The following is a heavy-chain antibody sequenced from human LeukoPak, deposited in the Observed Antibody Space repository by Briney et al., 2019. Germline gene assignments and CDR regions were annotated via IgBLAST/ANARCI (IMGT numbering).Heavy chain of an antibody. CDR1: GFTFSNYA. Sequence: GRSLRLSCAASGFTFSNYAMSWVRQAPGKGLEWVSAISGSGDGTYSADSVKGRFTISRDNSKNTLYLQMNSLRAVDTAVYYCAKPFYSGYDSHFDYWGQGTLVTVSS. CDR3: AKPFYSGYDSHFDY. D-gene: IGHD5-12*01. CDR2: ISGSGDGT. J-gene: IGHJ4*02. V-gene: IGHV3-23*01.